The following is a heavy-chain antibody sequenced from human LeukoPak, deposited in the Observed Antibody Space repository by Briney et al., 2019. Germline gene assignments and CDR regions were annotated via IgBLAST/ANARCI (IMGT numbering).Heavy chain of an antibody. CDR3: ASTSYCSSTSCHRHFDY. V-gene: IGHV3-23*01. CDR2: ISGSGGST. Sequence: GGSLRLSCAASGFTFSSYAMSWVRQAPGKGLEWVSSISGSGGSTYYADSVKGRFTISRDNSKNTLYLQMNSLRAEDAAVYYCASTSYCSSTSCHRHFDYWGQGTLVTVSS. J-gene: IGHJ4*02. D-gene: IGHD2-2*01. CDR1: GFTFSSYA.